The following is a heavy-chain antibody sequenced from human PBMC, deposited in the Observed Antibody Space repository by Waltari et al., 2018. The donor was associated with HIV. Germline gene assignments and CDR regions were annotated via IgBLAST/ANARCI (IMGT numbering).Heavy chain of an antibody. V-gene: IGHV3-48*01. CDR3: ARDINPYYYYDMDV. CDR1: GFTFSRSS. Sequence: EVQLVESGGDLVQPGGSLRLSCAAPGFTFSRSSMNWVRQAPGKGLEWVSNISSSSTTYYADSVKGRFTISRDNAKNSLYLQMNSLRAEDTAVYYCARDINPYYYYDMDVWGQGTTVTVSS. CDR2: ISSSSTT. J-gene: IGHJ6*02.